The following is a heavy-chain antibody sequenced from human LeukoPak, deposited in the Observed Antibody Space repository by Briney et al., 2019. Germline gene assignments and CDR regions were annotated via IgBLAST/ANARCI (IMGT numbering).Heavy chain of an antibody. V-gene: IGHV3-48*01. Sequence: AGSLRLSCAASGFTLTSYSMNWVGQAPGKGLEWVSYLGGSGRTVDYADSVKGRFTVSTDSAKNSLLLQMNNLRLEDTGLYFCVSLRVDTPFVGQNAFDIWGQGTMVTVSS. CDR3: VSLRVDTPFVGQNAFDI. CDR1: GFTLTSYS. CDR2: LGGSGRTV. J-gene: IGHJ3*02. D-gene: IGHD5-18*01.